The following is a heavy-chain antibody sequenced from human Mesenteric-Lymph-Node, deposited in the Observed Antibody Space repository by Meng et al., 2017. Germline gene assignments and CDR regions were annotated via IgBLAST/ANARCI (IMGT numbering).Heavy chain of an antibody. J-gene: IGHJ5*02. Sequence: GGSLRLSCAASGFAFSTYAMNWVRQAPGKGLEWVANIKQDGSEKYYVDSVKGRFTISRDNAKNSLYLQMNSLRAEDTAVYYCAREDYDSSGYYPWWLDPWGQGTLVTVSS. CDR1: GFAFSTYA. D-gene: IGHD3-22*01. CDR2: IKQDGSEK. CDR3: AREDYDSSGYYPWWLDP. V-gene: IGHV3-7*01.